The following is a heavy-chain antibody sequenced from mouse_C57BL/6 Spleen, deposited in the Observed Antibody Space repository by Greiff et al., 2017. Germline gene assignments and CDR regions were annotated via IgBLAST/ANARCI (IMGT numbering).Heavy chain of an antibody. Sequence: QVQLQQPGAELVMPGASVKLSCKASGYTFTSYWMHWVKQRPGQGLEWIGGIDPSDSYTNYNQKFKGKSTLTVDKSSSTAYMQHSSLASEDSAVYYCARGSGDRDWGQGTTVTVSS. J-gene: IGHJ2*01. V-gene: IGHV1-69*01. CDR2: IDPSDSYT. CDR3: ARGSGDRD. CDR1: GYTFTSYW. D-gene: IGHD3-2*02.